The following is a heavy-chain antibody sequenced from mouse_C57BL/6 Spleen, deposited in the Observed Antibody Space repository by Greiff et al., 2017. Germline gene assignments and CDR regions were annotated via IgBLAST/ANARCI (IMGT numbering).Heavy chain of an antibody. J-gene: IGHJ1*03. CDR3: ARGDYYGSSYVGYFDV. Sequence: VQLKQSVAELVRPGASVKLSCTASGFNIKNTYMHWVKQRPEQGLEWIGRIDPANGNTKYAPKFQGKATITADTSSNTAYLQLSSLTSEDTAIYYCARGDYYGSSYVGYFDVWGTGTTVTVSS. CDR1: GFNIKNTY. D-gene: IGHD1-1*01. V-gene: IGHV14-3*01. CDR2: IDPANGNT.